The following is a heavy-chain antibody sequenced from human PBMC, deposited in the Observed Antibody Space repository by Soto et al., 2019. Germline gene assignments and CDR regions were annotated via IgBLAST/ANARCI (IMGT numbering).Heavy chain of an antibody. J-gene: IGHJ6*02. CDR1: GFTFDNYA. CDR3: AKVSLGATTITDFYDYGMDV. V-gene: IGHV3-23*01. CDR2: ITGSGENT. Sequence: GSLGLSCVASGFTFDNYAMNWVRQAPGKGLEWVSGITGSGENTYYADSVKGRFTISRDNSKNTLYVQLNSLRVEDTAIYYCAKVSLGATTITDFYDYGMDVWGQGTMVTVSS. D-gene: IGHD1-26*01.